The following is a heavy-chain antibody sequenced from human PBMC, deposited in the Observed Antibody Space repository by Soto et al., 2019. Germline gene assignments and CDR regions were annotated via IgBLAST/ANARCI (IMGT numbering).Heavy chain of an antibody. J-gene: IGHJ3*02. Sequence: QLQLQESGPGLVKPSETLSLTCTVSGGSISSSSYYWGWIRQPPGKGLEWIGSIYYSGSTHYTPSLKRRVTIAVDTSKNQFSLKLSSVTAADTAVYYCARQPKDAFDIWGQGTMVTVSS. CDR3: ARQPKDAFDI. CDR1: GGSISSSSYY. V-gene: IGHV4-39*01. CDR2: IYYSGST.